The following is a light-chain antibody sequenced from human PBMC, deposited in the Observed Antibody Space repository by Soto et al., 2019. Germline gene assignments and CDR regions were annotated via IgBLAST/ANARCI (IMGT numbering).Light chain of an antibody. CDR2: DVT. Sequence: QSALTQPASVSGSPGQSITISCTGTSNDVATHNLVSWYQQHPGKAPKLLIYDVTKRPSGVSDRFSGSKSGNTASLTISGLQAEDEGDHYCCSYAGNSDVVFGEGTKVTVL. CDR1: SNDVATHNL. V-gene: IGLV2-23*02. CDR3: CSYAGNSDVV. J-gene: IGLJ2*01.